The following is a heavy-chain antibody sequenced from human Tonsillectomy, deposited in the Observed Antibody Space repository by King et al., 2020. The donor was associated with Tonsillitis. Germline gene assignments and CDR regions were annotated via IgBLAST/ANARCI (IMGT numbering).Heavy chain of an antibody. V-gene: IGHV3-30*02. CDR3: AKEEGGPTVTMFDS. CDR2: IRSDGNYK. CDR1: GFTFSNYG. D-gene: IGHD4-17*01. J-gene: IGHJ5*01. Sequence: LVESGGGVVQPGGSLRLSCAASGFTFSNYGMHWVRQAPGKGLEWVAFIRSDGNYKYYADSVKGRFIISRDNSKNTLYLHMNSLRANDTAMYYCAKEEGGPTVTMFDSGGQGPLATV.